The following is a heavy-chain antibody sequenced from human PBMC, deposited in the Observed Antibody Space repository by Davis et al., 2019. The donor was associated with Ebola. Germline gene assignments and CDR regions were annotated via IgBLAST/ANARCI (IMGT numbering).Heavy chain of an antibody. CDR2: INPNSGGT. CDR3: ARHYYDSSGYLLY. CDR1: GGTFSSYA. V-gene: IGHV1-18*01. J-gene: IGHJ4*02. D-gene: IGHD3-22*01. Sequence: ASVKVSCKASGGTFSSYAISWVRQAPGQGLEWMGWINPNSGGTNYAQKLQGRVTMTTDTSTSTAYMELRSLRSDDTAVYYCARHYYDSSGYLLYWGQGTLVTVSS.